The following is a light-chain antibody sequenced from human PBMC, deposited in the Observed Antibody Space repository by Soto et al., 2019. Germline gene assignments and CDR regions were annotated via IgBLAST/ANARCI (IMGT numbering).Light chain of an antibody. Sequence: ALTQPASVSESPGQSITIPCTGTSSDVGSYNLVSWYQQHPGKAPKLMIYEVSKRPSGVSNRFSGSKSGNTASLTISGLQAEDEADYYCCSYAGSSTFYVFGTGTKVPVL. J-gene: IGLJ1*01. CDR1: SSDVGSYNL. V-gene: IGLV2-23*02. CDR2: EVS. CDR3: CSYAGSSTFYV.